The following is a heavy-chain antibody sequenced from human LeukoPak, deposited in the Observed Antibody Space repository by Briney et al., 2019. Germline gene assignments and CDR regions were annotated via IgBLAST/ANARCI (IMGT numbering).Heavy chain of an antibody. CDR2: ISSSGSTI. D-gene: IGHD6-13*01. J-gene: IGHJ4*02. V-gene: IGHV3-48*03. CDR1: GFTFSSYE. Sequence: QPGGSLRLSCAASGFTFSSYEMNWVRQAPGKGLEWVSYISSSGSTIYYADSVKGRFTISRDNAKNSLYLQMNSLRAEDTAVYHCARVSRIAAAEPFDYWGQGTLVTVSS. CDR3: ARVSRIAAAEPFDY.